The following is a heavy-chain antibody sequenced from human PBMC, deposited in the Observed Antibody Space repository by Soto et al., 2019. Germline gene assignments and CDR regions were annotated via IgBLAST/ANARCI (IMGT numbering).Heavy chain of an antibody. V-gene: IGHV1-69*13. Sequence: SVKVSCKASGGTFSSYAISWVRQAPGQGLEWMGGIIPIFGTANYAQKFQGRVTITADESTSTAYMELSSLRSEDTAVYYCARGCTMIVVVIPTGYYYGMDVWGQGTTVTGSS. D-gene: IGHD3-22*01. CDR2: IIPIFGTA. J-gene: IGHJ6*02. CDR3: ARGCTMIVVVIPTGYYYGMDV. CDR1: GGTFSSYA.